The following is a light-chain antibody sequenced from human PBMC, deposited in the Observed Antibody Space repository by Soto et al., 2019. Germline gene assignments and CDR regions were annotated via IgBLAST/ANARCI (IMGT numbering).Light chain of an antibody. J-gene: IGKJ1*01. CDR2: GAS. CDR1: QSVSNY. V-gene: IGKV3-15*01. CDR3: QEYDNWPLWT. Sequence: EIVLTQSPATLSLSPGERATLSCRASQSVSNYLAWYQQKPGQAPRLLIYGASTRATGIPARFSGSGSGTELTITINSLQSEDFALYYCQEYDNWPLWTFGQGTKVDI.